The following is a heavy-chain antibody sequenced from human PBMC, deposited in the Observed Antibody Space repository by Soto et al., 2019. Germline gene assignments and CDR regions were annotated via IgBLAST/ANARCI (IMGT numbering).Heavy chain of an antibody. V-gene: IGHV4-34*01. CDR1: GGSFSDYY. Sequence: QVQLQQWGAGLLKPLETLSLTCAVYGGSFSDYYWSWIRQRPGKGLEWVGEINHGGSTNYSPSLKSRVTISVDTSKNQFSLKLSTVTAADTAVYSCARLTAVEPGRGGGYYCDCMDCWGKGNTVTVS. CDR2: INHGGST. D-gene: IGHD2-2*01. J-gene: IGHJ6*03. CDR3: ARLTAVEPGRGGGYYCDCMDC.